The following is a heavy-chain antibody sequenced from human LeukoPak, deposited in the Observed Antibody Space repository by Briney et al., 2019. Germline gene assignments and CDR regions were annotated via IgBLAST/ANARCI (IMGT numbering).Heavy chain of an antibody. CDR2: INHSGST. CDR1: GGSFSGYY. J-gene: IGHJ3*02. Sequence: SETLSLTCAVYGGSFSGYYSSWIRQPPGKGLEWIGEINHSGSTNYNPSLKSRVTISVDTSKNQFSLKLSSVTAADTAVYYCARSKVLWFGELQHDAFDIWGQGTMVTVSS. V-gene: IGHV4-34*01. CDR3: ARSKVLWFGELQHDAFDI. D-gene: IGHD3-10*01.